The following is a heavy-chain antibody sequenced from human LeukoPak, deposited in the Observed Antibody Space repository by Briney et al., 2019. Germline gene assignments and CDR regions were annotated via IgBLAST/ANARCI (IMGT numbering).Heavy chain of an antibody. V-gene: IGHV3-23*01. D-gene: IGHD6-19*01. J-gene: IGHJ4*02. CDR2: ISGSGGST. Sequence: GGSLRLSCAASGSTFSSSSMSWVRQAPGKGLEWVSVISGSGGSTDYADSVKGRFTISRDNSKNTLYLQINSLRAEDTAVYYCAKGSGWYVWGQGTLVTVSS. CDR3: AKGSGWYV. CDR1: GSTFSSSS.